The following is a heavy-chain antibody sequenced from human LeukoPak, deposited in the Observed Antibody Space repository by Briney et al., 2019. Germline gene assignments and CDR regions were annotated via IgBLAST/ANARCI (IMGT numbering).Heavy chain of an antibody. D-gene: IGHD6-19*01. CDR1: GFTFSSYA. Sequence: SGRSLRLSCAASGFTFSSYAMHRVRQAPGKGLEWVAVISYDGSNKYYADSVKGRFTISRDNSKNTLYLQMNSLRAEDTAVYYCARGGIAVAGSTRGQFDYWGQGTLVTVSS. J-gene: IGHJ4*02. V-gene: IGHV3-30-3*01. CDR2: ISYDGSNK. CDR3: ARGGIAVAGSTRGQFDY.